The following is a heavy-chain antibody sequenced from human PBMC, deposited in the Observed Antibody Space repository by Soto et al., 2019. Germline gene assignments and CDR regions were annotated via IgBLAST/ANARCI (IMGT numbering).Heavy chain of an antibody. Sequence: QVQLVESGGGVVQPGRSLRLSCAASGFTFSSYGMHWVRQAPGKGLEWVAVIWYDGSNKYYADSVKGRFTISRDNSKNTLYLQMNSLRAEDTAVYYCARVGQGDYDFWSGYRTDFDYWGQGTLVTVSS. CDR3: ARVGQGDYDFWSGYRTDFDY. J-gene: IGHJ4*02. CDR1: GFTFSSYG. D-gene: IGHD3-3*01. V-gene: IGHV3-33*01. CDR2: IWYDGSNK.